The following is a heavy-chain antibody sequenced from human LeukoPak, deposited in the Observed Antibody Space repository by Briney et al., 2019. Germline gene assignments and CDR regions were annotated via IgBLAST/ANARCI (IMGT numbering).Heavy chain of an antibody. CDR3: ARTTMVRGAKSWFDP. Sequence: GGSLRLSCAASGFTFSSYNMNWVRQAPGKGLEWVSSISSSSSYIYYADSVKGRFTISRDNAKNSLYLQMNSLRAEDTAVYYCARTTMVRGAKSWFDPWGQGTLVTVSS. CDR2: ISSSSSYI. D-gene: IGHD3-10*01. CDR1: GFTFSSYN. J-gene: IGHJ5*02. V-gene: IGHV3-21*01.